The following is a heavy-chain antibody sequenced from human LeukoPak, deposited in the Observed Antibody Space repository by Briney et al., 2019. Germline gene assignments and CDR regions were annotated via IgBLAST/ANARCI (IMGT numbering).Heavy chain of an antibody. CDR1: GFTLSSNY. Sequence: PGGSLGLSCAASGFTLSSNYMSWVRQAPGEGLEWVSVIYSGGSTYYADSVKGRFTISRDNSKNTLYLQMNSLRAEDTAVYDCARGTTISHFDCWGQGILVTVSS. CDR2: IYSGGST. J-gene: IGHJ4*02. D-gene: IGHD3-9*01. V-gene: IGHV3-66*01. CDR3: ARGTTISHFDC.